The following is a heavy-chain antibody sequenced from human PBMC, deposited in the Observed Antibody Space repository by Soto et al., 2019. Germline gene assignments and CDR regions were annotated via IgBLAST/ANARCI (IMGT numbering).Heavy chain of an antibody. V-gene: IGHV4-39*01. CDR1: GGSISSSSYY. D-gene: IGHD3-10*01. Sequence: SETLSLTCTVSGGSISSSSYYWGWIRQPPGKGLEWIGSIYYSGSTYYNPSLKSRVTISVDTSKNQFSLKLSSVTAADTAVYYCVTYHYGSGTFDYWGQGTLVTVSS. J-gene: IGHJ4*02. CDR2: IYYSGST. CDR3: VTYHYGSGTFDY.